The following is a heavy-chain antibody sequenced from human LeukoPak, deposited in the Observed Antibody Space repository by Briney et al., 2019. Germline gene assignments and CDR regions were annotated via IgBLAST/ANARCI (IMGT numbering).Heavy chain of an antibody. D-gene: IGHD3-22*01. CDR2: IKQDGSEK. V-gene: IGHV3-7*01. J-gene: IGHJ4*02. Sequence: GGSLRLSCAASGFTFSSYWMSWVRQAPGKGLEWVANIKQDGSEKYYVDSVKGRFTISRDNAKNSLYLQMNSLRAEDTAVYYCASGSYGRGDEFDYWGQGTLVTVSS. CDR1: GFTFSSYW. CDR3: ASGSYGRGDEFDY.